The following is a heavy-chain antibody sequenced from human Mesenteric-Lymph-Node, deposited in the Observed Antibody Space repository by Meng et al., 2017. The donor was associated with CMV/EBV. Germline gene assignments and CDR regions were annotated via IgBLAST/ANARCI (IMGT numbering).Heavy chain of an antibody. CDR3: ARDELPLRAGYQLIPSDY. V-gene: IGHV1-18*04. CDR1: YTFSSSG. CDR2: ISAYSGDT. J-gene: IGHJ4*02. D-gene: IGHD2-15*01. Sequence: YTFSSSGVSWVRQAPGQGLEWVGWISAYSGDTKYAQRFQGRVSMTTDTSTSTAYMELRSLKSDDSAVYYCARDELPLRAGYQLIPSDYWGQGTLVTVSS.